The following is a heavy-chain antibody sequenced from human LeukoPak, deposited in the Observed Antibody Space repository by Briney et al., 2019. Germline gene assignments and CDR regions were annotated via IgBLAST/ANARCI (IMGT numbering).Heavy chain of an antibody. D-gene: IGHD3-10*01. CDR2: ISSSSEYI. Sequence: GGSLRLSCAASDSSFNGYTLNWVRQAPGKGLEWVASISSSSEYISHGVSVRGRFTISRDSAKNSLYLEMNSLRAEDTAVYYCAREKSKLPWAGDLLRPDYYYYMDVWGKGTTVTVSS. CDR1: DSSFNGYT. J-gene: IGHJ6*03. V-gene: IGHV3-21*01. CDR3: AREKSKLPWAGDLLRPDYYYYMDV.